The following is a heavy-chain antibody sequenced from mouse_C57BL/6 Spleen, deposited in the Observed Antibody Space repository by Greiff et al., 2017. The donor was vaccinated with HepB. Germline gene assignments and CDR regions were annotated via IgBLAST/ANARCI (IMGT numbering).Heavy chain of an antibody. J-gene: IGHJ3*01. CDR2: IYWDDDK. Sequence: QVTLKVSCPGILQSSQTLSLTCSFSGFSLSTSGMGVSWIRQPSGKGLEWLAHIYWDDDKRYNPSLKSRLTISKDTSRNQVFLKITSVDTADTATYYCARVLYRAWFAYWGQGTLVTVSA. D-gene: IGHD2-12*01. V-gene: IGHV8-12*01. CDR3: ARVLYRAWFAY. CDR1: GFSLSTSGMG.